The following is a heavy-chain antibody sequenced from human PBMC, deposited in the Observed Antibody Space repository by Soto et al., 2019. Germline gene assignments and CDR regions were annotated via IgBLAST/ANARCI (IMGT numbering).Heavy chain of an antibody. Sequence: PGGSLRLSCAASGFTFSSYWMSWVRQAPGKGLEWVANIKQDGSEKYYVDSVKGRFTISRDNAKNSLYLQINSLRAEDTAVYYCARDLAPDSQLLLYGYFDYWGQGTLVTVSS. J-gene: IGHJ4*02. CDR2: IKQDGSEK. D-gene: IGHD2-2*02. CDR1: GFTFSSYW. V-gene: IGHV3-7*01. CDR3: ARDLAPDSQLLLYGYFDY.